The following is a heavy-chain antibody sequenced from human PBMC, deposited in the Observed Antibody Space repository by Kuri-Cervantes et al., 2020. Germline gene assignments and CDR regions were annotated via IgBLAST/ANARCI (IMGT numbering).Heavy chain of an antibody. J-gene: IGHJ4*02. CDR3: ARGHIVGVSAFDY. D-gene: IGHD1-26*01. CDR1: GLTVSSIR. V-gene: IGHV3-53*01. CDR2: IYTGGTT. Sequence: GESLKISCAASGLTVSSIRMSWFRQAPGKGLEWVSTIYTGGTTYYADAVRGRFSISRDTSRNTLYLQMDSLGAEDTAIYFCARGHIVGVSAFDYCGQGTLVTVSS.